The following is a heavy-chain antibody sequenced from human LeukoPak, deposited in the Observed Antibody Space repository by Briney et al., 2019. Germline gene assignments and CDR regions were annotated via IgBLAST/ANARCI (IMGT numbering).Heavy chain of an antibody. CDR2: INSDGSTT. J-gene: IGHJ4*02. D-gene: IGHD1/OR15-1a*01. CDR3: ARVNPGTTFDY. CDR1: GFTFSSYW. V-gene: IGHV3-74*01. Sequence: GGSLSLSCAASGFTFSSYWMHWVRQAPGKGLVWVSRINSDGSTTSYADSVKGRFTISRDNAKNTLFLQMNSLRAEDTAMYYCARVNPGTTFDYWGQGTLVTVSS.